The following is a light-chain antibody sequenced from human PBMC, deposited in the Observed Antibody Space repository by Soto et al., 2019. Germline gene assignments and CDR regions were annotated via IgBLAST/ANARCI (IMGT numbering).Light chain of an antibody. CDR3: QQYGSSPLYT. V-gene: IGKV3-20*01. J-gene: IGKJ2*01. CDR1: QSVSSSY. Sequence: EIVLTQSPGTMSLSPGEIATLSCRASQSVSSSYLAWYQQKPGQAPRLLIYGASSRATGIPDRFSGSGSGTDFTLTISRLEPEDFAVYYCQQYGSSPLYTFGQGTKLELK. CDR2: GAS.